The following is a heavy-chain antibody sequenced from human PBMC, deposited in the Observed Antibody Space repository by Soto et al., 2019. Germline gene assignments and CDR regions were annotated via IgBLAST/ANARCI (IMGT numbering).Heavy chain of an antibody. CDR1: GFTFSSYP. Sequence: PGGSLRLSCAASGFTFSSYPMHWVRQAPGKGLEWVAVISDGGGIKYYADPVKGRFTISRDNSKNTLYLQMNSLRAEDTALYYCARDQGYSDGCYYDGIDVWGPGTTVTVSS. CDR2: ISDGGGIK. J-gene: IGHJ6*02. CDR3: ARDQGYSDGCYYDGIDV. D-gene: IGHD5-18*01. V-gene: IGHV3-33*08.